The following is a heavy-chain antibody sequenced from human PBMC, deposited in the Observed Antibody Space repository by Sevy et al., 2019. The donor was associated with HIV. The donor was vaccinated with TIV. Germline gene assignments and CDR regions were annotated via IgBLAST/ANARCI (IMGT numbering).Heavy chain of an antibody. V-gene: IGHV3-49*03. CDR3: TRGLDYYDSSGYPVY. CDR1: GFTFGEYA. CDR2: IRSKGYGGTT. D-gene: IGHD3-22*01. J-gene: IGHJ4*02. Sequence: GGSLRLSCAASGFTFGEYAMSWFRQAPGKGLEWVGFIRSKGYGGTTEYVASVKGRFTISRDDSESIAYLHMNSLKTEDTAVYYCTRGLDYYDSSGYPVYWGQGTLVTVSS.